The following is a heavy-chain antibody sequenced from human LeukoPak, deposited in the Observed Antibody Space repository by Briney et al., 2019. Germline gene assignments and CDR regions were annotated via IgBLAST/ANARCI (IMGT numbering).Heavy chain of an antibody. CDR1: GGSFSGYY. CDR3: AREGSGYCSGGPLCRAFDI. J-gene: IGHJ3*02. Sequence: TSETLSLTCAVYGGSFSGYYWSWIRQPPGKGLEWIGEINHSGSTNYNPSLKSRVTISVDTSKNQFSLKLSSVTAADTAVYYCAREGSGYCSGGPLCRAFDIWGQGTMVTVSS. V-gene: IGHV4-34*01. D-gene: IGHD2-15*01. CDR2: INHSGST.